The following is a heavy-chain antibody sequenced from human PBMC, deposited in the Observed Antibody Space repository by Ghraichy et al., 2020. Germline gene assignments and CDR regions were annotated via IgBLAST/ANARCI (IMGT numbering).Heavy chain of an antibody. V-gene: IGHV3-30*02. CDR2: IRHDASHT. D-gene: IGHD6-19*01. J-gene: IGHJ4*02. CDR3: AREGVVGGWGHYYSDY. CDR1: GYTFGSYG. Sequence: GGSLRLSCEASGYTFGSYGMHWVRQAPGKGLEWLAFIRHDASHTHYLDSLRGRITISRDNSKNTVYLQINTLRVEDAAVYYCAREGVVGGWGHYYSDYWGQGTPVTVSS.